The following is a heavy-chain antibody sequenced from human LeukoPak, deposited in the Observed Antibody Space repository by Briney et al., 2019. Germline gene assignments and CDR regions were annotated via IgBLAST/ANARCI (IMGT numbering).Heavy chain of an antibody. CDR1: GYTFTGYY. V-gene: IGHV1-2*02. CDR2: INPNSGGT. D-gene: IGHD2-2*01. Sequence: ASVKVSCKASGYTFTGYYMHWVRQAPGQGLEWMGWINPNSGGTNYAQKFQGRVTMTRDTSISTAYMELSRLRSDDTAVYYCARAGKGSAAIYAFDIWGQGTMVTVSS. CDR3: ARAGKGSAAIYAFDI. J-gene: IGHJ3*02.